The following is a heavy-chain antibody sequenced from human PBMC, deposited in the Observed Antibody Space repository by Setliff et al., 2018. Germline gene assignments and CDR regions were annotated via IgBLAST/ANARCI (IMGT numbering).Heavy chain of an antibody. J-gene: IGHJ4*02. CDR1: GGSISNSDYY. CDR3: ACLQGGGQDF. Sequence: SETLSLTCSVSGGSISNSDYYWDWIRQPPGKGLEWIGRVYYSGDTYYIPSLLSRVTISVDTSKNQFSLKLSSVTAADTSVYFCACLQGGGQDFWGQGTLVTVSS. V-gene: IGHV4-39*01. CDR2: VYYSGDT. D-gene: IGHD3-16*01.